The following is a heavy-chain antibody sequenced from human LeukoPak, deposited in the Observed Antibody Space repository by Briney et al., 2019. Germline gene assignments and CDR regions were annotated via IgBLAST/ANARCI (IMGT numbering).Heavy chain of an antibody. V-gene: IGHV3-7*01. CDR3: ARKDDFWSGYLYYCYGMDV. CDR1: GFTFRNFW. CDR2: IKQDGSEK. D-gene: IGHD3-3*01. Sequence: GGSLRLSCAASGFTFRNFWMSWVRQAPGKGLEWVANIKQDGSEKYYVDSVKGRFTISRDNAKNSLYLQMNSLRAEDTAVYYCARKDDFWSGYLYYCYGMDVWGQGTTVTVSS. J-gene: IGHJ6*02.